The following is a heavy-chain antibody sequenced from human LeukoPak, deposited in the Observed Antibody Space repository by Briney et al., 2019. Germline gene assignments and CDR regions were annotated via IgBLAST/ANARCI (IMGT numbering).Heavy chain of an antibody. V-gene: IGHV3-21*01. CDR3: ARLDGSSSEGWFDP. CDR1: GFTFSSYS. Sequence: GGSLRLSCAASGFTFSSYSMNWVRQAPGKGLEWVSSISSSSSYIYYADSVKGRFTISRDNAKNSLYLQMNSLRAEDTAVYYCARLDGSSSEGWFDPWGQGTLVTVSS. J-gene: IGHJ5*02. D-gene: IGHD6-6*01. CDR2: ISSSSSYI.